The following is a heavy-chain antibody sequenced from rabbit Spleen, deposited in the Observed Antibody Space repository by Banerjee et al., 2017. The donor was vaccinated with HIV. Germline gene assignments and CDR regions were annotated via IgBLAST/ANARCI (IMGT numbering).Heavy chain of an antibody. CDR2: IYSGRNRI. CDR3: ANADHDVGGGSWKL. D-gene: IGHD3-1*01. V-gene: IGHV1S45*01. J-gene: IGHJ6*01. CDR1: GFSFSSSYW. Sequence: QPQLEESGGDLVKPGASLTITCTASGFSFSSSYWICWVRQAPGKGLEWIGCIYSGRNRIDYATWAKGRFTISKTSSTTVTLQMTSLTAADTATYFCANADHDVGGGSWKLWGQGTLVTVS.